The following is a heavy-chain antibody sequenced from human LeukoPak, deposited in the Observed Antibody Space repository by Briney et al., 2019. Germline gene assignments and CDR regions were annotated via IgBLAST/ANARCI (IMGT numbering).Heavy chain of an antibody. J-gene: IGHJ4*02. V-gene: IGHV3-15*01. CDR3: TNDYGDYVLGY. CDR2: IKSKTDGGTT. Sequence: GGSLRLSCAASGFTFSNAWMSWVRQAPGKGLEWIGRIKSKTDGGTTEHAAPVKGRSTISRDDSKNTLYLQMNNLKTEDTAVYYCTNDYGDYVLGYWGQGTLVTVSS. CDR1: GFTFSNAW. D-gene: IGHD4-17*01.